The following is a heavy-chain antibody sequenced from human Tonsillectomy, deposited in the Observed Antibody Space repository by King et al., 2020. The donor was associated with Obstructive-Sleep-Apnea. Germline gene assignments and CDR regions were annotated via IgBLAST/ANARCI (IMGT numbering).Heavy chain of an antibody. CDR2: IFSNDEK. CDR3: ARILHDIVTHHLHDASDI. V-gene: IGHV2-26*01. CDR1: GFSLSNAKMG. D-gene: IGHD3-9*01. Sequence: TLKESGPVLVQPTETLTLTCTVSGFSLSNAKMGVSWIRQPPGKALEWLAHIFSNDEKSYSTSLKSRLTLSKDTSKSQVVLTMTKLQPVDTATSYCARILHDIVTHHLHDASDIWGPPPVVTVSS. J-gene: IGHJ3*02.